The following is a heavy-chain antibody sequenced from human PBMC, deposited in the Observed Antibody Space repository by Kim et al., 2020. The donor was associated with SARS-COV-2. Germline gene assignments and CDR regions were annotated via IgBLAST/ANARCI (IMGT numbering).Heavy chain of an antibody. D-gene: IGHD6-13*01. CDR3: ARDPNPPQSSSWHIYWYFDL. V-gene: IGHV1-3*01. J-gene: IGHJ2*01. CDR1: GYTFTSYA. Sequence: ASVKVSCKASGYTFTSYAMHWVRQAPGQRLEWMGWINAGNGNTKYSQKFQGRVTITRDTSASTAYMELSSLRSEDTAVYYCARDPNPPQSSSWHIYWYFDLWGRGTLVTVSS. CDR2: INAGNGNT.